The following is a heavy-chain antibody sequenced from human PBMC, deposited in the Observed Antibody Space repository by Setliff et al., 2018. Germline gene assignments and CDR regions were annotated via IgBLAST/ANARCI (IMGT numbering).Heavy chain of an antibody. CDR1: GFTFSNAW. V-gene: IGHV3-15*01. Sequence: GGSLRLSCAASGFTFSNAWMSWVRQAPGKGLEWVGQIKRKIDGETTDYAAPVKGRFIISRDDSKRTLYLQMNSLKNEDTALYYCMSTPSGTYSTYYYYYNMDVWGKGTQVTVSS. CDR2: IKRKIDGETT. CDR3: MSTPSGTYSTYYYYYNMDV. D-gene: IGHD3-10*01. J-gene: IGHJ6*03.